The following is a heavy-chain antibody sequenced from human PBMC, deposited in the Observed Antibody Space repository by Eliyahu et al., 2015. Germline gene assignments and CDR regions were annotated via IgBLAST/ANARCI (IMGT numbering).Heavy chain of an antibody. CDR3: ARGTHTTCYSCAFAI. CDR2: IIPLFGTA. D-gene: IGHD2-15*01. J-gene: IGHJ3*02. CDR1: GGTFSXYA. Sequence: QVQLVQSGAEVKNPGSSVKISCKSSGGTFSXYAINWVRQAPGQGLEWMGGIIPLFGTANYTEKFQDRVTITASESTSTAYMELSSLRSEDTAMYYCARGTHTTCYSCAFAIWGQGTMVTVSS. V-gene: IGHV1-69*01.